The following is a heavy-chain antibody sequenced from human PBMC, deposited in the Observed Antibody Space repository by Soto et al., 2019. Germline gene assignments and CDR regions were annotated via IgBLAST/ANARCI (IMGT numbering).Heavy chain of an antibody. CDR3: ARVGLGAVDAFDV. D-gene: IGHD1-26*01. J-gene: IGHJ3*01. CDR1: GFTFSGYW. Sequence: GGSLRLSCGASGFTFSGYWMHWVRQVPGKGLVWVSRINSAGSDDSYADFVKGRFTISRDNAKNTLYLQMNSLRAEDTSVYYCARVGLGAVDAFDVWGQGTLVTVSS. CDR2: INSAGSDD. V-gene: IGHV3-74*01.